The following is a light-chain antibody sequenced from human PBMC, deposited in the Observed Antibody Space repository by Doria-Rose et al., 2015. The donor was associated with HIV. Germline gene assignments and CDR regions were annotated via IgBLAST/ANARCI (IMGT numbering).Light chain of an antibody. Sequence: TQSPSFLSASVGVRVTTTCRASQGISRYLAWYQQKPGKAPTLLIFGASTLQSGVPSRFSGSGSGTEFTLTISSLQPEDFATYYCQQFDSFPRTFGHGTKVELK. J-gene: IGKJ1*01. V-gene: IGKV1-9*01. CDR2: GAS. CDR1: QGISRY. CDR3: QQFDSFPRT.